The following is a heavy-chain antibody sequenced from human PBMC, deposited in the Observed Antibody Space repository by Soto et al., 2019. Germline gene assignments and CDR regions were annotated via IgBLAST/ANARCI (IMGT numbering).Heavy chain of an antibody. D-gene: IGHD3-22*01. Sequence: EVQLVESGGGLVQPGGSLRLSCAASGFTFSNYWMHRVRQAPGKGLVWVARINIDGSSTSYADSVKGRFTISRDNAKNTLYLQVNSLGAEDTAVYYCARRADDSTGYGYWGQGTLVTVSS. CDR1: GFTFSNYW. CDR3: ARRADDSTGYGY. V-gene: IGHV3-74*01. CDR2: INIDGSST. J-gene: IGHJ4*02.